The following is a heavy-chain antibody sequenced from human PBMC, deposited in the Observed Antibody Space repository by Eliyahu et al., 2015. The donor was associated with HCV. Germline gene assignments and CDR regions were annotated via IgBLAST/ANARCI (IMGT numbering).Heavy chain of an antibody. CDR1: GLIFSTYK. V-gene: IGHV3-21*02. J-gene: IGHJ4*02. CDR2: ISSSGSYT. CDR3: ATSGYSSGHPH. D-gene: IGHD6-19*01. Sequence: EVQLVESGGGPVKPGGSLRLSCAASGLIFSTYKMNWVRQAPGKGLEWVSSISSSGSYTYYADSVKGRFSISRDNAKSSLYLQVNSLRADDTAVYYCATSGYSSGHPHWGQGTLVTVSS.